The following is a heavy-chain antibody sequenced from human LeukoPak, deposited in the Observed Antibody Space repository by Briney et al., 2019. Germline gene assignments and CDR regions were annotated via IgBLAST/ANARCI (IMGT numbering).Heavy chain of an antibody. CDR3: GRSGSYDVLSGYYMYGMDV. Sequence: SVKVSCKVSGGTFSRYGISWVRQPPGQGLEWMGRIIPIFGTKNYAKKFQGRLTITADESTSTVYMELSSLRSADTAIYYGGRSGSYDVLSGYYMYGMDVWGKGTTVIVSS. D-gene: IGHD3-3*01. J-gene: IGHJ6*04. V-gene: IGHV1-69*13. CDR1: GGTFSRYG. CDR2: IIPIFGTK.